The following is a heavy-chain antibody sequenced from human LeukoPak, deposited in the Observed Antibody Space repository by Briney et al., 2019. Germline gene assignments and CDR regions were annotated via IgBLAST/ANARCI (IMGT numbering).Heavy chain of an antibody. D-gene: IGHD1-14*01. Sequence: ASVKVSCKASGGTFSSYAISWVRQAPGQGLGWMGGIIPIFGTANYAQKFQGRVTITTDESTSTAYMELSSLRSEDTAVYYCARGEVTASAFDYWGQGTLVTVSS. CDR3: ARGEVTASAFDY. CDR1: GGTFSSYA. V-gene: IGHV1-69*05. CDR2: IIPIFGTA. J-gene: IGHJ4*02.